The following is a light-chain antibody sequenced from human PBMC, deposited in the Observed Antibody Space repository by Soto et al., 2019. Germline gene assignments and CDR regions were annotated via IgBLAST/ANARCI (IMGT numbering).Light chain of an antibody. V-gene: IGKV3-11*01. Sequence: IVVTQSPATLSVPPGERAALPCSASQTVSSSLACYQPNPVQAPSLLIYHTSNAATGTPARFSGSGSGTDFTLTISCLEPEDFAVYYCHQRQSWPRTFGQGTKVDIK. J-gene: IGKJ1*01. CDR3: HQRQSWPRT. CDR1: QTVSSS. CDR2: HTS.